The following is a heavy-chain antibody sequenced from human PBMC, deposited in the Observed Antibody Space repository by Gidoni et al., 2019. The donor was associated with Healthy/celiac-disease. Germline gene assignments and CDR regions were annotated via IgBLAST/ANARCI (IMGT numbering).Heavy chain of an antibody. Sequence: QVQLVQSGAAVKKPGSSVKVSCKASGGPFSSSAISWVRQAPGQGFEWMGGIIPIFGTANYAQKFQGRVTITADKSTSTAYMELSSLRSEDTAVYYCASTYYDSSGYSPGYFDYWGQGTLVTVSS. CDR2: IIPIFGTA. V-gene: IGHV1-69*06. J-gene: IGHJ4*02. D-gene: IGHD3-22*01. CDR3: ASTYYDSSGYSPGYFDY. CDR1: GGPFSSSA.